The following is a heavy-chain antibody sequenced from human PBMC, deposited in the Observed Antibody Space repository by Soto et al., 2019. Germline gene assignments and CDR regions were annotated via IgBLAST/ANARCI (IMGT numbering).Heavy chain of an antibody. D-gene: IGHD5-18*01. CDR2: IYYSGST. Sequence: SETMSLTCPVAGGSISSSSCYWGWISKPPGKGLEWIGSIYYSGSTYYNPSLKSRVTISVDTSKNQFSLKLSSVTAADTAVYYCACIFSGGYGYGFYYYGMDVWGQGTTVTV. V-gene: IGHV4-39*01. CDR3: ACIFSGGYGYGFYYYGMDV. CDR1: GGSISSSSCY. J-gene: IGHJ6*02.